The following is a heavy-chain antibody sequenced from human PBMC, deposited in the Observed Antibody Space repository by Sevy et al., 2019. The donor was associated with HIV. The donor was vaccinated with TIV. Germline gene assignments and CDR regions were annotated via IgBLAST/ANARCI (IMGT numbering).Heavy chain of an antibody. Sequence: GGSLRLSCAASGFTFSSYAMHWVRQAPGKGLEWVAVISYDGSNKYYADSVKGRFTISRDNSKNTLYLQMNSLRAEDTAVYYCARFRTMDKLYYYGMDVWGQWTTVTVSS. D-gene: IGHD3-10*01. J-gene: IGHJ6*02. CDR1: GFTFSSYA. CDR2: ISYDGSNK. V-gene: IGHV3-30-3*01. CDR3: ARFRTMDKLYYYGMDV.